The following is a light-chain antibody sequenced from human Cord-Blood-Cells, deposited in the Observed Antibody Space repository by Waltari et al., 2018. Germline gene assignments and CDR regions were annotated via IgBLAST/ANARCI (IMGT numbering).Light chain of an antibody. CDR1: STDVGGYHH. CDR3: SSYTSSSTLV. J-gene: IGLJ3*02. CDR2: DVS. V-gene: IGLV2-14*01. Sequence: QFALTQPASVSGSPGQPITISCTGTSTDVGGYHHVSWYQQHPGKAPKLMIYDVSNRPSGVSNRFSGSKSGNTASLTISGLQAEDEADYYCSSYTSSSTLVFGGGTKLTVL.